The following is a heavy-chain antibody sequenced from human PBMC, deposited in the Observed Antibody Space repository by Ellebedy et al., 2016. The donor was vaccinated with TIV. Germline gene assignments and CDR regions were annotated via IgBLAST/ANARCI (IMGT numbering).Heavy chain of an antibody. CDR3: ARLVGPFMIVVVPPRGDAFDI. J-gene: IGHJ3*02. Sequence: MPSETLSLTCTVSGGSISSSSYYWGWIRQPPGKGLEWIGSIYYSGSTYYNPSLKSRVTISVDTSKNQFSLKLSSVTAADTAVYYCARLVGPFMIVVVPPRGDAFDIWGQGTMVTVSS. CDR2: IYYSGST. D-gene: IGHD3-22*01. CDR1: GGSISSSSYY. V-gene: IGHV4-39*01.